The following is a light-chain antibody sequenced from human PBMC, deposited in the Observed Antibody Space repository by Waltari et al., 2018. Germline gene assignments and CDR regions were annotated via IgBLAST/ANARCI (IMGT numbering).Light chain of an antibody. CDR3: QQSYSASSPT. CDR1: QSISTS. V-gene: IGKV1-39*01. J-gene: IGKJ3*01. Sequence: DIQMTQSPSSLSASVGDSVTITSRTSQSISTSLNWYQQKPGRAPKLLIYGAASLQSGVPSRFSGSGSGTDFTLTISSLQREDYATYYCQQSYSASSPTFGPGTKV. CDR2: GAA.